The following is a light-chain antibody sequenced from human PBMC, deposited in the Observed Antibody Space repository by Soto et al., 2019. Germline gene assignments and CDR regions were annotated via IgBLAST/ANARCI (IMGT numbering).Light chain of an antibody. J-gene: IGKJ2*01. CDR1: QSVSSKF. CDR2: GAS. Sequence: EIVLTQSPGTLSLSPGERATLSCRTSQSVSSKFLAWYQQKPGQAPRLLLYGASTRATGIPDRFSGSGSGTDFTLTSSRREPEDCAVYYCQQYGGSPPFTFGQGTKVEI. CDR3: QQYGGSPPFT. V-gene: IGKV3-20*01.